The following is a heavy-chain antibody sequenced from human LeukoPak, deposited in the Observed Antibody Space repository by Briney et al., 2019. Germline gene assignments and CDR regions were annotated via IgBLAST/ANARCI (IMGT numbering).Heavy chain of an antibody. J-gene: IGHJ4*02. CDR1: GGSFSSGSYY. CDR3: ARALAYCGGDYYTLFDY. CDR2: IYYSGST. V-gene: IGHV4-61*01. D-gene: IGHD2-21*02. Sequence: SETLSLTCTVSGGSFSSGSYYWSWIRQPPGKGLEWIGYIYYSGSTNYNPSLKSRVTISVDTSKNQFSLKLSSVTAADTAVYYCARALAYCGGDYYTLFDYWGQGTLVTVSS.